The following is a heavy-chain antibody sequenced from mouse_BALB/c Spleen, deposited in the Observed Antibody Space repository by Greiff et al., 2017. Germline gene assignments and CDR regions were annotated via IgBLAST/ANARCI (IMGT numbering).Heavy chain of an antibody. CDR3: ARLGSSYIDC. J-gene: IGHJ2*01. D-gene: IGHD1-1*01. CDR2: ISNGGGST. V-gene: IGHV5-12-2*01. CDR1: GFTFTSYT. Sequence: EVHLVESGGGLVQPGGSLKLSCAASGFTFTSYTMSWVRQTPEKRLEWVAYISNGGGSTYYPDTVKGRFTISRDNAKNTLYLQMSSLKSEDTAMYYCARLGSSYIDCWGQGTTLTVSS.